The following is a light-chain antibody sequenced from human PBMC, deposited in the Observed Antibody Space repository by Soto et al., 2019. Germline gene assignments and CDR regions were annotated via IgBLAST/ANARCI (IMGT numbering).Light chain of an antibody. CDR3: QQYGSSPST. Sequence: EIVLTQSPGTLSLSPGERATLSCRASQSVSSSYLAWYQQKPGQAPRLLIYGASSRATGIPDRFSGSGSGTDFTLTIRRLEPEDFAVYYCQQYGSSPSTFG. V-gene: IGKV3-20*01. CDR1: QSVSSSY. CDR2: GAS. J-gene: IGKJ5*01.